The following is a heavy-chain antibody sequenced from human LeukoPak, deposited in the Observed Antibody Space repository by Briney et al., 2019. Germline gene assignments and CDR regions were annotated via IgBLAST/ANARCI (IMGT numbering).Heavy chain of an antibody. CDR3: AKDRIAATRNYYYYYMDV. V-gene: IGHV3-30*02. CDR1: GFTFSSYG. Sequence: PGGSLRLSCAASGFTFSSYGMHWVRQAPGKGLEWVAFIRYDGSNKYYADSVKGRFTISRDNSKNTLYLQMNSLRAEDTAVYYCAKDRIAATRNYYYYYMDVWGKGTTVTISS. D-gene: IGHD2-15*01. CDR2: IRYDGSNK. J-gene: IGHJ6*03.